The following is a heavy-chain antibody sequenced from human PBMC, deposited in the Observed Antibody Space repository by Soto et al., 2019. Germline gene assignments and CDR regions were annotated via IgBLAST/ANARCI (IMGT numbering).Heavy chain of an antibody. D-gene: IGHD6-6*01. CDR1: GYTFTSYD. Sequence: ASVKVSCKASGYTFTSYDINWVRQATGQGLEWMGWMNPNSGNTGYAQKFQGRVTMTRNTSISTAYMELSSLRSEDTAVYYCARVKVRAARRNIYYYYYYYMDVWGKGTTVTVSS. J-gene: IGHJ6*03. CDR3: ARVKVRAARRNIYYYYYYYMDV. CDR2: MNPNSGNT. V-gene: IGHV1-8*01.